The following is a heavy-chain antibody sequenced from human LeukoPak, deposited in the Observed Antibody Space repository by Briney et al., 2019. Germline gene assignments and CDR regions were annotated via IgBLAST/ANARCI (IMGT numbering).Heavy chain of an antibody. D-gene: IGHD6-19*01. Sequence: NPGGSLRLSCAASGFTFSDYYMSWIRQAPGKGLEWVSYISSSGSTIYYADSVKGRFTISRDNAKNSLYLQMNSLRAEDTAVYYCARVPPYSSDWYSYYYYMDVWGKGTTVTVSS. J-gene: IGHJ6*03. CDR3: ARVPPYSSDWYSYYYYMDV. CDR2: ISSSGSTI. CDR1: GFTFSDYY. V-gene: IGHV3-11*01.